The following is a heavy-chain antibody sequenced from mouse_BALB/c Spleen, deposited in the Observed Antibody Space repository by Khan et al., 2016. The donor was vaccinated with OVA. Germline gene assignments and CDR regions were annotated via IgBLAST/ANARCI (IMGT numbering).Heavy chain of an antibody. CDR2: IFPGSISP. Sequence: QVQLKQSGGDLMKPGASVKISCKATGYTFSSYWIEWIKQRPGHGLEWIGQIFPGSISPTYNEKFKGKATFTADTSSNTAYMQLSSLTSEDSAVYYCARGGYGGFAYWGQGTLVTVSA. D-gene: IGHD2-2*01. CDR1: GYTFSSYW. CDR3: ARGGYGGFAY. V-gene: IGHV1-9*01. J-gene: IGHJ3*01.